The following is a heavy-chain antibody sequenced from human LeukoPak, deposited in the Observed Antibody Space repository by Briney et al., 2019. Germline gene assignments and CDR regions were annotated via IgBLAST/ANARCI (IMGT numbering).Heavy chain of an antibody. CDR2: IIPIFGTA. CDR1: GGTFSSYA. J-gene: IGHJ4*02. CDR3: ARGRRDYGDYSFDY. D-gene: IGHD4-17*01. V-gene: IGHV1-69*13. Sequence: ASVKVSCKASGGTFSSYAISWVRQAPGQGLEWMGGIIPIFGTANYAQKFQGRVTITADESTSTAYMEPSSLRSEDTAVYYCARGRRDYGDYSFDYWGQGTLVTVSS.